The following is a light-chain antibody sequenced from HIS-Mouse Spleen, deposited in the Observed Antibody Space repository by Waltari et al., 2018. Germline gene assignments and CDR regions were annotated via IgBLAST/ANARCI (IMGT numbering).Light chain of an antibody. CDR1: QDISNY. V-gene: IGKV1-33*01. CDR2: DAS. CDR3: QQYDNLPPFT. J-gene: IGKJ3*01. Sequence: DIQMTQSPSSLSASVGDRVTITCQASQDISNYLNWYQQKPGKAPKLLIYDASNLETGVPSRFSGSGSGTDFTFTISSLQLEDIATYYCQQYDNLPPFTFGPGTKVDIK.